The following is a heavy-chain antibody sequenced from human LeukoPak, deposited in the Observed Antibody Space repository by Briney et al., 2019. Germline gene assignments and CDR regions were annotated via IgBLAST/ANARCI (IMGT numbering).Heavy chain of an antibody. J-gene: IGHJ6*02. D-gene: IGHD2-21*02. CDR3: AKNWLSGHDFYVLGV. CDR2: IYYTGST. V-gene: IGHV4-59*01. Sequence: SETLSLTCTVSGGSISSYYWSWIRQPPGQGLEWIGYIYYTGSTSYNPSLKSRVTISVDTSKNQFSLMLSSVTAADTAVYYCAKNWLSGHDFYVLGVWGQGTMVTVSS. CDR1: GGSISSYY.